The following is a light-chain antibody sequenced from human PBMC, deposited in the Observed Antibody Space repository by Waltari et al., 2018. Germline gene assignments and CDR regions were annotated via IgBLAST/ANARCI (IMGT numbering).Light chain of an antibody. Sequence: DIEMTQSPESLAVSLGERITINCKSGRIVLSISNNRNYLSWYQHKPGQTPKLLLYWASSRTSGVPERVIGSGSGTDFTLTITSLQAEDVAVYYCQQHYSNPVFGQGTRLELK. CDR2: WAS. CDR1: RIVLSISNNRNY. J-gene: IGKJ5*01. CDR3: QQHYSNPV. V-gene: IGKV4-1*01.